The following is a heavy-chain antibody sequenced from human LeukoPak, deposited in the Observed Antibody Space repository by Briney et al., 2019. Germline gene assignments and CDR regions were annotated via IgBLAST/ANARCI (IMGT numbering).Heavy chain of an antibody. CDR2: VWYDGTNQ. V-gene: IGHV3-30*04. CDR1: GFTFNAYA. CDR3: ARDLATYSYGYIYGF. Sequence: GGSLRLSCAASGFTFNAYAMHWVRQAPGKGPEWVAVVWYDGTNQYYADSVKGLFTISRDNSKNTVFLQMNSLRAEDTATYYCARDLATYSYGYIYGFWGQGTLVTVSS. D-gene: IGHD5-18*01. J-gene: IGHJ4*02.